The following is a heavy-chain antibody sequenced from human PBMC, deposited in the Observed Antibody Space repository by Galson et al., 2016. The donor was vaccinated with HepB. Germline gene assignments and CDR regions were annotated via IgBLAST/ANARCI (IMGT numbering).Heavy chain of an antibody. D-gene: IGHD2-15*01. Sequence: SLRLSCAASGFTFSSYAMSWVRQAPGKGLEWVSSISGDGGTTYYSDSVKGRLITFRDNPKNTLYLQLNSLRAEDTAVYYRAKDGGYCSDATCYYRNSWGQGTLVTVSS. CDR3: AKDGGYCSDATCYYRNS. CDR2: ISGDGGTT. V-gene: IGHV3-23*01. CDR1: GFTFSSYA. J-gene: IGHJ4*02.